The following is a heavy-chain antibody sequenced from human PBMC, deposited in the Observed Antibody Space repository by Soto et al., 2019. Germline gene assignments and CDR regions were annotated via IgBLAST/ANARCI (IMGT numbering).Heavy chain of an antibody. CDR1: AGSISRSNYY. D-gene: IGHD3-22*01. CDR3: ARQPYDSSGYYYGA. Sequence: QLQLQESGPGLVKPSETLSLTCTVSAGSISRSNYYWGWIRQPPGKGLEWIGSMYSSGNTYYNPSLQSRVTISVDTSKNQFSLTLTSVTAADTAVYYCARQPYDSSGYYYGAWGQGTLVTVSS. CDR2: MYSSGNT. J-gene: IGHJ5*02. V-gene: IGHV4-39*01.